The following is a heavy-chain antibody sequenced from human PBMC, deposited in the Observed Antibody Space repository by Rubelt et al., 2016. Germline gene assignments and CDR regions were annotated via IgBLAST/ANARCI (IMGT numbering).Heavy chain of an antibody. CDR2: ISGSGGST. J-gene: IGHJ5*02. D-gene: IGHD3-10*01. Sequence: VQLVESGGGVVQPGGSLRLSCAASGFTFSSYAMSWVRQAPGKGLEWVSAISGSGGSTYYADSVKGRLTISRDNSKNTLYLQMNSLRAEDTAVYYCARVGRGSFWFDPWGQGTLVTVSS. CDR3: ARVGRGSFWFDP. CDR1: GFTFSSYA. V-gene: IGHV3-23*04.